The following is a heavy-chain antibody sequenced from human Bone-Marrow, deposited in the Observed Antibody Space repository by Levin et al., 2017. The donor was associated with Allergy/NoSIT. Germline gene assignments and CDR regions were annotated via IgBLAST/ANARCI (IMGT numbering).Heavy chain of an antibody. V-gene: IGHV3-23*01. CDR2: ISGSGGGGT. J-gene: IGHJ4*02. CDR1: GFTFSSYA. D-gene: IGHD2-15*01. Sequence: GASVKVSCAASGFTFSSYAMSWVRQAPGKGLEWVSAISGSGGGGTYYADSVKGRFTISRDNSKNTLYLQMNSLRAEDTAIYYCAKEGCSGGSCYWGPLDYWGQGTLVTVSS. CDR3: AKEGCSGGSCYWGPLDY.